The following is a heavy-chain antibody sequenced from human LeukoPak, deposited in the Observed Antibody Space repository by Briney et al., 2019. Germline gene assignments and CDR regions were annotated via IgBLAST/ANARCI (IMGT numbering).Heavy chain of an antibody. J-gene: IGHJ3*01. CDR1: GDSVSSNSAA. Sequence: SQTLSLTCAISGDSVSSNSAAWNWIRQSPSRGLEWLGRTYFRSKWYNDYAVSVKSRIIINADTSKNHFSLQLNSVTPEDTAVYFCARNGIGTTYDAFGVWGQGTMVTVSS. CDR2: TYFRSKWYN. V-gene: IGHV6-1*01. D-gene: IGHD1-1*01. CDR3: ARNGIGTTYDAFGV.